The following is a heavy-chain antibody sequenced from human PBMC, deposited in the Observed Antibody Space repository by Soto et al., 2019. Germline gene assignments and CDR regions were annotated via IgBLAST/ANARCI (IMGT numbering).Heavy chain of an antibody. CDR3: ARARGSGSYPNWFDP. D-gene: IGHD3-10*01. CDR1: GGTFSSYT. Sequence: QVQLVQSGAEVKKPGSSVKVSCKASGGTFSSYTISWVRQAPGQGLEWMGRIIPILGIANYAQKFQGRVIITADKSTSTAYMELSSLRSEDTAVYYCARARGSGSYPNWFDPWGQGTLVTVSS. J-gene: IGHJ5*02. CDR2: IIPILGIA. V-gene: IGHV1-69*02.